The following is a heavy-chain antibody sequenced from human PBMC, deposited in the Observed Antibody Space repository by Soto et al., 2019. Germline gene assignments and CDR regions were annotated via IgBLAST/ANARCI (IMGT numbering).Heavy chain of an antibody. CDR2: ISSSSSTI. J-gene: IGHJ6*02. V-gene: IGHV3-48*02. Sequence: GGSLRLSCAASGFTFSSYSMNWVRQAPGKGLEWVSYISSSSSTIYYADSVKGRFTISRDTAKNSLYLQMNSLRDEDTAVYYCARDREWLVVSYGMDVWGQGTTGTVSS. CDR1: GFTFSSYS. CDR3: ARDREWLVVSYGMDV. D-gene: IGHD6-19*01.